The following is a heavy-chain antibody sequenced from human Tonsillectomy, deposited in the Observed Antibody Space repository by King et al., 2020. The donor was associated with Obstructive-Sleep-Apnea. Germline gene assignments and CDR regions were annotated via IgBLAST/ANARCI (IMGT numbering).Heavy chain of an antibody. CDR2: ISANGRNT. Sequence: VQLVESGGGPVQPGGSLTFSCAASGFAFSSYAMSWVRQAPGKGLDWVSAISANGRNTYYADSVKGRFTISRDSSGNMLYLQMNSLRDEDTAVYYCARSSCSVNDCSAYYFDYWGQGTLVTVSS. J-gene: IGHJ4*02. CDR1: GFAFSSYA. CDR3: ARSSCSVNDCSAYYFDY. V-gene: IGHV3-23*04. D-gene: IGHD2-21*02.